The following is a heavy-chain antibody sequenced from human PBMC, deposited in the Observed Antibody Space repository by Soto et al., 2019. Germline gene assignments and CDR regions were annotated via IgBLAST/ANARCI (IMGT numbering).Heavy chain of an antibody. CDR1: GGTISSSSYY. CDR2: IYYSGST. CDR3: ARNTWWFDP. Sequence: SETLSLTCTVSGGTISSSSYYWGLIRQPPGKGLEWIGSIYYSGSTYYNPSLKSRVTISVDTSKNQFSLKLSSVTAADTAVYYCARNTWWFDPWGQGTLVTVSS. D-gene: IGHD5-18*01. V-gene: IGHV4-39*01. J-gene: IGHJ5*02.